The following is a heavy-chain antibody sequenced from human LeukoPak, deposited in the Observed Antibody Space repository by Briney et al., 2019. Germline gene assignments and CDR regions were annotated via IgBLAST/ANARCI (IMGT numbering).Heavy chain of an antibody. V-gene: IGHV3-30-3*01. CDR3: ARSINYCSSTSCYLIDY. Sequence: GGSLRLSCAASGFTFNNYAMHWVRQAPGKGLEWVAVTSYGGSNKYHADSVKGRFTISRDNAKNSLYLQMNSLRAEDTAVYYCARSINYCSSTSCYLIDYWGQGTLVTVSS. D-gene: IGHD2-2*01. CDR1: GFTFNNYA. J-gene: IGHJ4*02. CDR2: TSYGGSNK.